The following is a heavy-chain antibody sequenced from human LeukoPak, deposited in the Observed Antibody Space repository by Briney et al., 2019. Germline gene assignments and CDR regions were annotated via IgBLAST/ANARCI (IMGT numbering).Heavy chain of an antibody. CDR1: GGSISSSSYY. CDR3: ARHMHSASYYLYFYYYMDV. Sequence: SETLSLTCTVSGGSISSSSYYWGWIRQPPGKGLEWIGSIYYSGSTYYNPSLKSRVTISVDTSKNQFSLKLSSVTAADTAMYYCARHMHSASYYLYFYYYMDVWGKGATVTVSS. CDR2: IYYSGST. V-gene: IGHV4-39*01. J-gene: IGHJ6*03. D-gene: IGHD1-26*01.